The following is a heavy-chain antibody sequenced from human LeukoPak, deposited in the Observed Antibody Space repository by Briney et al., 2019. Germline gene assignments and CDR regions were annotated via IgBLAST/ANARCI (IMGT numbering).Heavy chain of an antibody. CDR2: INPGGGNT. CDR1: GYTFTGYY. V-gene: IGHV1-46*01. CDR3: ARIRDGYNDAYDI. D-gene: IGHD5-24*01. Sequence: GASVKVSCKASGYTFTGYYIHWVRQAPGQGLEWMGLINPGGGNTNYAQNFQGRLTMTRDTSTTTVYMELSSLRSEDTAIYYCARIRDGYNDAYDIWGQGTVVTVPS. J-gene: IGHJ3*02.